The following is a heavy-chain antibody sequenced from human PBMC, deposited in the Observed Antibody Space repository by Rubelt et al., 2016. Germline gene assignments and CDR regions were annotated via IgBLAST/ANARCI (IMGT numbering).Heavy chain of an antibody. CDR2: LFYGGST. J-gene: IGHJ4*02. CDR3: ARGDIAARIQY. CDR1: GGSLRGSSYY. D-gene: IGHD6-6*01. V-gene: IGHV4-39*07. Sequence: QLQLQESSPRLVKPSETLSLICNVSGGSLRGSSYYWGWIRQPPGKGLAWIVSLFYGGSTYYNPSLKSRVTISVDTSKNQFARKLTSWTAADTAVYYYARGDIAARIQYWGQGNLVTVSS.